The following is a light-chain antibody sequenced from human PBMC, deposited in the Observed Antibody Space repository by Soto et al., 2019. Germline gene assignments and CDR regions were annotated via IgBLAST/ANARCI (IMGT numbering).Light chain of an antibody. Sequence: QSVLTQPRSVSGSPGQSVTISCTGTISDIEGYNYVSWYQHHPGKAPKLLISDVTKRPSWVPDRFSGSKSGSTASLTISERQDEDEADYYCSSYTSSSTRVFGGGTKLTVL. J-gene: IGLJ2*01. CDR1: ISDIEGYNY. CDR2: DVT. CDR3: SSYTSSSTRV. V-gene: IGLV2-11*01.